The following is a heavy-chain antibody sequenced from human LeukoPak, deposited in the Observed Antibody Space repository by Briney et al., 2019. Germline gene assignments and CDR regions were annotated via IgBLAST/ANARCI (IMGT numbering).Heavy chain of an antibody. Sequence: GGSLRLSCAASGFTFSSSGMHWVRQAPGKGLEWVAFISYDGSNRYYADSVKGRFTISRDNSKNTLYQQTNSLRAEDTAVYYCAKETRGSYSDYWGQGTLVTVSS. D-gene: IGHD5-12*01. CDR3: AKETRGSYSDY. J-gene: IGHJ4*02. V-gene: IGHV3-30*02. CDR2: ISYDGSNR. CDR1: GFTFSSSG.